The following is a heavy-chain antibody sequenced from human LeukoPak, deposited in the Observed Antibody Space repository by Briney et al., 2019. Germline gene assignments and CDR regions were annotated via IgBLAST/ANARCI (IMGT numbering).Heavy chain of an antibody. J-gene: IGHJ4*02. Sequence: GGSLRLSPAPPGFTFSSYGMYCVRQAPGKGLEWVSDISGSGGSTYYEDSVKGRFTISRDNSKNTLYLQMNSLRAEDTAVYYCAKEGYVWGSYRSIDYWGQGTLVTVSS. CDR3: AKEGYVWGSYRSIDY. D-gene: IGHD3-16*02. CDR2: ISGSGGST. V-gene: IGHV3-23*01. CDR1: GFTFSSYG.